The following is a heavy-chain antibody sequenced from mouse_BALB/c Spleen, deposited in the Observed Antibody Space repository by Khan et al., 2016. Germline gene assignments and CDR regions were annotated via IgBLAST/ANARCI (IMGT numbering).Heavy chain of an antibody. J-gene: IGHJ4*01. CDR2: ISSGSNTI. D-gene: IGHD2-5*01. CDR1: GFNFSSFG. CDR3: ARRIVTRDYYGMDY. Sequence: EVELVESGGGLVQPGGSRKLSCAASGFNFSSFGMHWVRQAPEKGLEWVAYISSGSNTIYYADTVKGRFNISRDNPKKTLFRQMTSLRSEDTAIYYCARRIVTRDYYGMDYWGQGTSVTVSS. V-gene: IGHV5-17*02.